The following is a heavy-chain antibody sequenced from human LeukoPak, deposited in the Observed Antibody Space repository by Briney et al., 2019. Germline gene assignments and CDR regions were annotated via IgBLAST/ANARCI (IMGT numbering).Heavy chain of an antibody. CDR1: GFTFSSYS. CDR3: ARDGRAGIVVVPAANFDY. Sequence: PGGSLRLSCAASGFTFSSYSMNWVRQAPGKGLEWVSSISSSSSYIYYADSVKGRFTISRDNAKNSLYLQMNSLRAEDTAVYYCARDGRAGIVVVPAANFDYWGQGTLVTVSS. V-gene: IGHV3-21*01. J-gene: IGHJ4*02. D-gene: IGHD2-2*01. CDR2: ISSSSSYI.